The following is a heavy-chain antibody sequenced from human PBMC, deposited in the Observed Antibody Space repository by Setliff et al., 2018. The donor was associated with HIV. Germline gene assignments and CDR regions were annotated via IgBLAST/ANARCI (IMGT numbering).Heavy chain of an antibody. V-gene: IGHV5-51*01. CDR2: IYPIDSDT. D-gene: IGHD3-10*01. Sequence: GESLKISCKGSGYTFNTYWIGWVRQMPGKGLEWMGIIYPIDSDTKYSPSFWGRVTISVDKSTNTAYLHWNSLRPADTAMYYCGRSGKSGELYAYWGQGTQVTVSS. CDR3: GRSGKSGELYAY. J-gene: IGHJ4*02. CDR1: GYTFNTYW.